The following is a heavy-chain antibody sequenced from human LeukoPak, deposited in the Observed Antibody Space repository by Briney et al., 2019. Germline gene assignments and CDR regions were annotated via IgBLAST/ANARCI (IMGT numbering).Heavy chain of an antibody. J-gene: IGHJ4*02. Sequence: GGSLRLSCAASGLTFATYAMTWVRQAPGKGLEWFSAISGSGGSTYYADSVKGRFIISRDNYKNTLYLQMNSLRSDDTAVYYCSSHRGGGYSRRCIDSWGQGTLVTVSS. D-gene: IGHD5-12*01. V-gene: IGHV3-23*01. CDR3: SSHRGGGYSRRCIDS. CDR2: ISGSGGST. CDR1: GLTFATYA.